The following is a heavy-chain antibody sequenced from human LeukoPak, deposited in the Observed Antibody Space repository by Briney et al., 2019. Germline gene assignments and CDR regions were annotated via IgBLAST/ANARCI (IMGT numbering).Heavy chain of an antibody. D-gene: IGHD3-16*01. CDR1: GYTFTSYG. CDR2: ISAYNGNT. Sequence: GASVKVSCRASGYTFTSYGISWVRQAPGQGLEWMGWISAYNGNTNYAQKLQGRVTMTADTSTSTAYMEVRSLRSDDTAVYYCVTMITFGGVSYWGQGTLVTVSS. CDR3: VTMITFGGVSY. J-gene: IGHJ4*02. V-gene: IGHV1-18*01.